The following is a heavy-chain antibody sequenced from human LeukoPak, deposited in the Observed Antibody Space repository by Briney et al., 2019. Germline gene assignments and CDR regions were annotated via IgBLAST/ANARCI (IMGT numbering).Heavy chain of an antibody. V-gene: IGHV1-2*02. CDR1: GYTFTSYG. D-gene: IGHD3-10*01. CDR3: ARGDYYGSGADAFDI. Sequence: ASVKVSCKASGYTFTSYGISWVRQGPGQGLEWMGWINPNSGGTNYAQKFQGRVTMTRDTSISTAYMELSRLRSDDTAVYYCARGDYYGSGADAFDIWGQGTMVTVSS. CDR2: INPNSGGT. J-gene: IGHJ3*02.